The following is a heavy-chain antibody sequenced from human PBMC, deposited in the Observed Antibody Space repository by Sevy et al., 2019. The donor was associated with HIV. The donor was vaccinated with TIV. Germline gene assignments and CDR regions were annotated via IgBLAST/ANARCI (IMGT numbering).Heavy chain of an antibody. J-gene: IGHJ4*02. CDR3: AKSWGAITAAGLDY. CDR1: GFTFSSYS. D-gene: IGHD6-13*01. V-gene: IGHV3-21*01. Sequence: GGSLRLSCVASGFTFSSYSMHWVRQAPGKGLEWVSSVSSSSDYIYYADSVKGRFTISRDNAKNSMYLQMNSLRDEDTAVYDCAKSWGAITAAGLDYWGQGTLVTVSS. CDR2: VSSSSDYI.